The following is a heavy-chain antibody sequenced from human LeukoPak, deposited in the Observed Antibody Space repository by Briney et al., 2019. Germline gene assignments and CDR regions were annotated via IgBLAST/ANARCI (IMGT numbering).Heavy chain of an antibody. D-gene: IGHD6-13*01. CDR3: ARVSGYSSSWSIGWFDP. J-gene: IGHJ5*02. V-gene: IGHV3-7*01. CDR2: IKQAGSEK. CDR1: GFTSSSYA. Sequence: GGSLRLSCAASGFTSSSYATSSGRQAPGRGREWAANIKQAGSEKYDVVSVKGPFTISRDNAKNSLYLQMNSLRAEDTAVYYCARVSGYSSSWSIGWFDPWGQGTLVTVSS.